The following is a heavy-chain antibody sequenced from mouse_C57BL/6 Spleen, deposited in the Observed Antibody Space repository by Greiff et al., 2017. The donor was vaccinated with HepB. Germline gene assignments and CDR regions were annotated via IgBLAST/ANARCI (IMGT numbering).Heavy chain of an antibody. CDR2: IWTGGGT. V-gene: IGHV2-9-1*01. CDR3: ARTYYSNYDYAMDY. CDR1: GFSLTSYA. Sequence: VQLQESGPGLVAPSQSLSITCTVSGFSLTSYAISWVRQPPGKGLEWLGVIWTGGGTNYNSALKSRLSISKDNSKSQVFLKMNSLQTDDTARYYCARTYYSNYDYAMDYWGQGTSVTVSS. D-gene: IGHD2-5*01. J-gene: IGHJ4*01.